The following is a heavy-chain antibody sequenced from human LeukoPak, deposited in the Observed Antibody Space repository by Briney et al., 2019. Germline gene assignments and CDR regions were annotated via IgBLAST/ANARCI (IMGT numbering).Heavy chain of an antibody. D-gene: IGHD2-21*02. CDR1: GFTFSDYY. CDR2: ISDSGVST. J-gene: IGHJ4*02. V-gene: IGHV3-11*03. Sequence: GGSLRLSCAASGFTFSDYYMTWIRQVPGKGLEWVSYISDSGVSTNYPDSVRGRFTISRDNARRSLFLQMSSLRAEDTAVYYCGVGTRGPAGRYFGYWGQGTLVTVSS. CDR3: GVGTRGPAGRYFGY.